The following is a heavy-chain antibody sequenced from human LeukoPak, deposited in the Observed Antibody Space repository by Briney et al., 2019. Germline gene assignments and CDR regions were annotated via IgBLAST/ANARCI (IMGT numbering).Heavy chain of an antibody. CDR1: GYTFAPYH. J-gene: IGHJ4*02. CDR2: INPSGGSS. V-gene: IGHV1-46*03. Sequence: VASVKVSCKASGYTFAPYHMHWVRQAPGQGLEWMEKINPSGGSSSYAQRFQGRVTMTRDTSTSTVYMELSSLRSEDTAVYYCARGRAVGVRAGFDYWGQGTLVTVSS. CDR3: ARGRAVGVRAGFDY. D-gene: IGHD1-26*01.